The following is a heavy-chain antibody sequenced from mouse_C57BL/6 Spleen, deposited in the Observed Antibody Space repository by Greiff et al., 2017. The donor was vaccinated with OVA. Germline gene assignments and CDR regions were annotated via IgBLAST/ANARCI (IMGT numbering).Heavy chain of an antibody. CDR2: IYPSDSET. CDR1: GYTFTSYW. Sequence: VQLQQPGAELVRPGSSVKLSCKASGYTFTSYWMDWVKLRPGQGLEWIGNIYPSDSETHYNQTFKDKATLTVDKSSSTAYMQLSSLTSEDSAVDYCARDYYGSSYFDYWGQGTTLTVSS. V-gene: IGHV1-61*01. J-gene: IGHJ2*01. CDR3: ARDYYGSSYFDY. D-gene: IGHD1-1*01.